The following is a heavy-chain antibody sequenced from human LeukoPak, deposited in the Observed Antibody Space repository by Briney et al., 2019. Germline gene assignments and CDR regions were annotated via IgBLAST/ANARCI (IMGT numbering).Heavy chain of an antibody. CDR2: ISYDGSNK. D-gene: IGHD1-26*01. Sequence: GGSLRLSCAASGFTFSSYAMHWVRQAPGKGLEWVAVISYDGSNKYYADSVKGRFTISRDNSKNTLYLQMNSLRAEDTAVYYCAKVTVGPYYFDYWGQGTLVTVSS. CDR3: AKVTVGPYYFDY. J-gene: IGHJ4*02. CDR1: GFTFSSYA. V-gene: IGHV3-30-3*01.